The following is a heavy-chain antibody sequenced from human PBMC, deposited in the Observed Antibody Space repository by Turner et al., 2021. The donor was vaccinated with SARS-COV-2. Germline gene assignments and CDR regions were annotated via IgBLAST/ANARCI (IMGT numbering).Heavy chain of an antibody. CDR1: GFTFSNHG. Sequence: VQLVESGVGVVQPGRSLRLFCEASGFTFSNHGMHWARQAPGKGLEWVTIRWNDGSNKYYTDSVRGRFTISRDNSKNTLYLQMNSLRAENTAVYYCARGCGGSSGCFLIDYWGQGTLVTVSS. CDR3: ARGCGGSSGCFLIDY. J-gene: IGHJ4*02. V-gene: IGHV3-33*01. CDR2: RWNDGSNK. D-gene: IGHD6-19*01.